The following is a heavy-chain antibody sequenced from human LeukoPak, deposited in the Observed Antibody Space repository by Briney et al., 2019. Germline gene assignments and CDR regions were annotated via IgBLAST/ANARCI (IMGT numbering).Heavy chain of an antibody. J-gene: IGHJ3*02. D-gene: IGHD2-2*01. Sequence: GASVKVSCKASGYTFTGYYMHWVRQAPGQGLEWMGWINPNSGGTNYAQKFQGRVTMTRDTSISTAYMELSRLRSDDTAVYYCAAAYCSSTSCYDAFGIWGQGTMVTVSS. CDR1: GYTFTGYY. V-gene: IGHV1-2*02. CDR3: AAAYCSSTSCYDAFGI. CDR2: INPNSGGT.